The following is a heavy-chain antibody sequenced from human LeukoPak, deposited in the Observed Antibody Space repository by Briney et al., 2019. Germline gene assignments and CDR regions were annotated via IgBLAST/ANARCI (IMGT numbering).Heavy chain of an antibody. Sequence: ASVKVSCKASGGTFSSYAISWVRQAPGQGLEWMGGIIPIFGTANYAQKFQGRVTITADESTSTAYMELSSLRSEDTAVYYCARGDRKLRFLEWPHCMDVWGKGTTVTVSS. J-gene: IGHJ6*03. CDR1: GGTFSSYA. V-gene: IGHV1-69*13. CDR2: IIPIFGTA. D-gene: IGHD3-3*01. CDR3: ARGDRKLRFLEWPHCMDV.